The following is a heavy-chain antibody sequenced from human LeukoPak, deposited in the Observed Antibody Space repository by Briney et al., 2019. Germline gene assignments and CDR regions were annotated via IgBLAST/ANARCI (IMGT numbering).Heavy chain of an antibody. Sequence: TGGSLRLSCAASGFTFSSYSMTWVRQAPVKGLEWVSSISSSSSYIYYADSVKGRFTISRDNAKNSLYLQMNSLRAEDTAVYYCARDRRFGELPQGYWGQGTLVTVSS. J-gene: IGHJ4*02. CDR3: ARDRRFGELPQGY. V-gene: IGHV3-21*01. D-gene: IGHD3-10*01. CDR1: GFTFSSYS. CDR2: ISSSSSYI.